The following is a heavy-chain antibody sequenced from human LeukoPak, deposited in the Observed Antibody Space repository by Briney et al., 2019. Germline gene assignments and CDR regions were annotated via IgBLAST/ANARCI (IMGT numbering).Heavy chain of an antibody. CDR3: ARLGIGSYSAFDI. CDR1: GGSFSGYY. J-gene: IGHJ3*02. V-gene: IGHV4-59*08. Sequence: SETLSLTCAVYGGSFSGYYWSWIRQPPGRGLEWIGYIYYSGSTNYNPSLKSRVTISVDTSKNQFSLKLSSVTAADTAVYYCARLGIGSYSAFDIWGQGTMVTVSS. D-gene: IGHD1-26*01. CDR2: IYYSGST.